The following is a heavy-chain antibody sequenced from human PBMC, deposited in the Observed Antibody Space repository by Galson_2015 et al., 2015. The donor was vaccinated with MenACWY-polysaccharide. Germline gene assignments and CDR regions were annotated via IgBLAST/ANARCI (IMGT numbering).Heavy chain of an antibody. V-gene: IGHV3-49*03. CDR3: ARGYNSPTY. J-gene: IGHJ4*02. CDR2: IRNKASGGTI. CDR1: GFTFGDHS. D-gene: IGHD6-19*01. Sequence: SLRLSCATSGFTFGDHSMSWFRQAPGKGLEWVGFIRNKASGGTIEYGASVKGRFTISRDDSKSIAYLQMNSLKSEDTAVCFCARGYNSPTYWGQGTLVTVSS.